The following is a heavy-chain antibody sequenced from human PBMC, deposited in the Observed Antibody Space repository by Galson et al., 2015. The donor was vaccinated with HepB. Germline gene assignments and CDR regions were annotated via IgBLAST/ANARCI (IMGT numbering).Heavy chain of an antibody. V-gene: IGHV3-33*08. D-gene: IGHD5-12*01. Sequence: SLRLSCAASGFTFSSYAMSWVRQAPGKGLEWVAVIWYDGSNKYYADSVKGRFTISRDNSKNTLYLQMNSLRAEDTAVYYCARDIGYRPRRYYFDYWGQGTLVTVSS. J-gene: IGHJ4*02. CDR2: IWYDGSNK. CDR3: ARDIGYRPRRYYFDY. CDR1: GFTFSSYA.